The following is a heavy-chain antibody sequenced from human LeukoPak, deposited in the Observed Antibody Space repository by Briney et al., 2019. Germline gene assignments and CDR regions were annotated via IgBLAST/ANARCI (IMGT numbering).Heavy chain of an antibody. Sequence: TGGSLRLSCAASGFTFRHAWMSWVRQAPGKGLEWVAVISYDGSNKYYADSVKGRFTISRDNSKNTLYLQMNSLRAEDTAVYYCARGPERTGVGTRYYYDMDVWGQGTTVTVSS. CDR1: GFTFRHAW. J-gene: IGHJ6*02. CDR2: ISYDGSNK. V-gene: IGHV3-30-3*01. D-gene: IGHD2-8*01. CDR3: ARGPERTGVGTRYYYDMDV.